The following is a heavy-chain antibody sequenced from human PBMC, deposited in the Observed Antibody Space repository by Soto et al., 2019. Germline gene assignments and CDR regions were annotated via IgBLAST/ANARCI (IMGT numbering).Heavy chain of an antibody. Sequence: PGGSLRLSCAASGFTFSTYWMHWVRQLPGKGLVWVSRINSDGSRKTYADSVRGRFTVSRNNAKNTLYLQMNSLRDEDTAVYYCKTDVVVVPSSNGPREYWGQGTLVTVSS. CDR2: INSDGSRK. CDR3: KTDVVVVPSSNGPREY. J-gene: IGHJ4*02. D-gene: IGHD2-2*01. V-gene: IGHV3-74*01. CDR1: GFTFSTYW.